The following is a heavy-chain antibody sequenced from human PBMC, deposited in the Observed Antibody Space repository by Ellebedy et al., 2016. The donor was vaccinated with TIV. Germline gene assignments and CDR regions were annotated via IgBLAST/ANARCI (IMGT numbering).Heavy chain of an antibody. Sequence: SETLSLTXTVSGGSISSGEYYWSWIRQPPGKGLEWIGYIYYSGSTYYNPSLKSRVTISVDTSKNQFSLKLSSVTAADTAVYYCARRSEDSSGYYYSPYYGMDVWGQGTTVTVSS. CDR3: ARRSEDSSGYYYSPYYGMDV. CDR1: GGSISSGEYY. D-gene: IGHD3-22*01. J-gene: IGHJ6*02. CDR2: IYYSGST. V-gene: IGHV4-30-4*02.